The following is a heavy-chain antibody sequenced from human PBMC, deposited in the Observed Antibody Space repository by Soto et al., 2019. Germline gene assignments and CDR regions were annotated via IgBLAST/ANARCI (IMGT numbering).Heavy chain of an antibody. V-gene: IGHV4-34*01. D-gene: IGHD3-3*01. CDR2: INHSGST. Sequence: SETLSLTCAVYGGSFSGYYWSWIRQPPGKGLAWIEEINHSGSTNYNPSLKSRVTISVDTSKNQFSLKLSSVPAADTAVYYCARGPTIFGADHTLCHDYYYYYGMDVWGQGTTVTVSS. J-gene: IGHJ6*02. CDR3: ARGPTIFGADHTLCHDYYYYYGMDV. CDR1: GGSFSGYY.